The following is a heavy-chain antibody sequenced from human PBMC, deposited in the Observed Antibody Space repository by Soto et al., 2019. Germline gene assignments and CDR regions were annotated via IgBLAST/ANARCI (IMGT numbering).Heavy chain of an antibody. Sequence: PSETLSLTCAVSGGSIISGGYSWSWIRQPPGKGLQWIGHIYEGGNTYYTPSLESRVAISTDKSKNQFSLRLSSVTAADTAVYYCVRRSPEDAFDIWGQGTIVTVSS. CDR3: VRRSPEDAFDI. J-gene: IGHJ3*02. CDR2: IYEGGNT. V-gene: IGHV4-30-2*01. CDR1: GGSIISGGYS.